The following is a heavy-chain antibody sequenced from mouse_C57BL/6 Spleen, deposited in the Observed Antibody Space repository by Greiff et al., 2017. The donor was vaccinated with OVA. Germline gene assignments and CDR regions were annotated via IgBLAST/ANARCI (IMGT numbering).Heavy chain of an antibody. CDR2: ISDGGSYT. CDR3: ARDRDYGSSPLYFDV. D-gene: IGHD1-1*01. J-gene: IGHJ1*03. Sequence: EVKLVESGGGLVKPGGSLKLSCAASGFTFSSYAMSWVRQTPEKRLEWVATISDGGSYTYYPDNVKGRFTISRDNAKNNLYLQMSHLKSEDTAMYYCARDRDYGSSPLYFDVWGTGTTVTVSS. V-gene: IGHV5-4*01. CDR1: GFTFSSYA.